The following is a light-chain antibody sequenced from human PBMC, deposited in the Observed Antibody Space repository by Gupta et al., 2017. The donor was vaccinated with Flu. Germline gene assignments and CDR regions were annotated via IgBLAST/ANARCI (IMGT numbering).Light chain of an antibody. CDR2: TNN. J-gene: IGLJ1*01. Sequence: SSSNIGSNTVNWYQHLPGTAPQLLIYTNNQRPSGVPDRFSGSKSGTSASLAISGLQSEDEADYYCAAWDGSLNAYVFGTGTKVTVL. CDR1: SSNIGSNT. V-gene: IGLV1-44*01. CDR3: AAWDGSLNAYV.